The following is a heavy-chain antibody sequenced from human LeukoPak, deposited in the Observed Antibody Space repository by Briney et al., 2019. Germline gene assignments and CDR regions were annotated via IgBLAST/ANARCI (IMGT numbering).Heavy chain of an antibody. CDR3: AKYVSAKGPPYALDV. CDR2: ISTSGGST. D-gene: IGHD2/OR15-2a*01. CDR1: EFTFGSYA. J-gene: IGHJ6*02. V-gene: IGHV3-23*01. Sequence: GGSLRLSCAASEFTFGSYAMQWVRQAAGRGLEWVSGISTSGGSTWYSDSVKGRFTISRDNSKNTLYLQMNSLRDEDTAVYYCAKYVSAKGPPYALDVWGQGTTVTVSS.